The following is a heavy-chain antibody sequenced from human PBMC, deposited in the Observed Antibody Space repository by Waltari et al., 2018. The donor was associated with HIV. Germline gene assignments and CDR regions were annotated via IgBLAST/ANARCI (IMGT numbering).Heavy chain of an antibody. V-gene: IGHV3-74*01. D-gene: IGHD3-10*01. J-gene: IGHJ4*02. Sequence: EVQLVESGGGLVQPGGSLRLSCAVSGFTPSNYWLHWVRPVPGQGLVWVSRIDGDGSSTSYADSVKGRFTISRDKAKNTIYLQMNSLRVEDTAVYYCTRGGSAGRSGFIDYWGQGTLVTVSS. CDR1: GFTPSNYW. CDR3: TRGGSAGRSGFIDY. CDR2: IDGDGSST.